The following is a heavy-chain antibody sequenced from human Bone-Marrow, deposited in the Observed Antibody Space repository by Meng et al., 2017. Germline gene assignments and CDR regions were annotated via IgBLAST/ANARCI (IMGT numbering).Heavy chain of an antibody. CDR2: IIPIFGTA. V-gene: IGHV1-69*01. Sequence: GQLVQSGAEVKKPGTSVKVSCKASGYTFTSYYMHWVRQAPGQGLEWMGRIIPIFGTANYAQKFQGRVTITADESTSTAYMELSSLRSEDTAVYYCAREGIAAASLQDWGQGTLVTVSS. D-gene: IGHD6-13*01. CDR3: AREGIAAASLQD. J-gene: IGHJ1*01. CDR1: GYTFTSYY.